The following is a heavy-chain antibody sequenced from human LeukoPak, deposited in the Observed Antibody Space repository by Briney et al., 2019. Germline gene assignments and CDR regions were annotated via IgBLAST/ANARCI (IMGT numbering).Heavy chain of an antibody. CDR3: ARDEGIAAADWFDP. CDR1: GGPFSGYY. J-gene: IGHJ5*02. CDR2: INHSGST. V-gene: IGHV4-34*01. Sequence: PSETLSLTCAVYGGPFSGYYWSWIRQPPGKGLEWIGEINHSGSTNYNPSLKSRVTISVDTSKNQLSLKLSSVTAADTAVYYCARDEGIAAADWFDPWGQGTLVTVSS. D-gene: IGHD6-13*01.